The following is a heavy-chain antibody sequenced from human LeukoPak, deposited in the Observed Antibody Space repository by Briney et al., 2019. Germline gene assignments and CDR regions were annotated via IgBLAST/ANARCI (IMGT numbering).Heavy chain of an antibody. CDR3: ASRDSSGYGGGY. D-gene: IGHD3-22*01. Sequence: GASVKVSCKASGYTFTSYYMHWVRQAPGQGLEWMGIINPSGGSTSYAQKFQGRVTMTRDMSTSTVYMELSSLRSEDTAVYYCASRDSSGYGGGYWGQGTLVTVSS. V-gene: IGHV1-46*01. J-gene: IGHJ4*02. CDR1: GYTFTSYY. CDR2: INPSGGST.